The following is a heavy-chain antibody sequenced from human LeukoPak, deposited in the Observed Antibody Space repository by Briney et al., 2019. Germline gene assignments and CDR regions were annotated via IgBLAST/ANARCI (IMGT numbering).Heavy chain of an antibody. J-gene: IGHJ4*02. Sequence: GGSLRLSCAASGFTFSSYDMHWVRQATGKGLEWVSAIGTAGDTYYPGSVKGRFTISRENAKNSLYLQMNSLRAGDTAVYYCARERIVGATRYFDYWGQGTLVIVSS. CDR1: GFTFSSYD. V-gene: IGHV3-13*01. CDR2: IGTAGDT. CDR3: ARERIVGATRYFDY. D-gene: IGHD1-26*01.